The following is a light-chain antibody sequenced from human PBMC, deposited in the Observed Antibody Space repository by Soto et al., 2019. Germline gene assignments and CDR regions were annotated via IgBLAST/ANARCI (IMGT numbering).Light chain of an antibody. CDR2: DAS. CDR1: QGISSY. CDR3: QQVNLYPST. Sequence: IQLTQSPSSLSASVGDRVTITCRASQGISSYLGWYQQKPGKAPNLLIYDASTLHSGVPSRFSGGGSGTDFTHTVSSLQPEDFATYYCQQVNLYPSTFGGGTKVEIK. J-gene: IGKJ4*01. V-gene: IGKV1-9*01.